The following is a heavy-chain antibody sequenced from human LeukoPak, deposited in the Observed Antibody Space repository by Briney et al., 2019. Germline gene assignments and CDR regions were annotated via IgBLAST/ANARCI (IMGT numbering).Heavy chain of an antibody. D-gene: IGHD2-15*01. J-gene: IGHJ5*02. CDR3: ARGAYCSGGSCYGPDP. CDR1: GYTFTGYY. CDR2: INPNSGGT. Sequence: ASVTVSCKASGYTFTGYYMHWVRQAPGQGLEWMGWINPNSGGTNYAQKFQGRVTMTRDTSISTAYMELSRLRSDDTAVYYCARGAYCSGGSCYGPDPWGQGTLVTVSS. V-gene: IGHV1-2*02.